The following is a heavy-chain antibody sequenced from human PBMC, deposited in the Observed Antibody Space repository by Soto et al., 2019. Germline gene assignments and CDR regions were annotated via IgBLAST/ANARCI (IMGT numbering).Heavy chain of an antibody. J-gene: IGHJ6*02. V-gene: IGHV1-8*01. Sequence: AASVKVSCKASGYTFTSYDINWVRQATGQGLEWMGWMNPNSGNTGYAQKFQGRVTITADESTSTAYMELSSLRSEDTAVYYCARSQGSSTSLEIYYYYYYGMDVWGQGTTVTVYS. CDR2: MNPNSGNT. CDR1: GYTFTSYD. CDR3: ARSQGSSTSLEIYYYYYYGMDV. D-gene: IGHD2-2*01.